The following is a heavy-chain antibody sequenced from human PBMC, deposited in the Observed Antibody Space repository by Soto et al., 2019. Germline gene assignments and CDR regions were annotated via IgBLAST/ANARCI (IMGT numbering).Heavy chain of an antibody. D-gene: IGHD3-10*01. CDR3: ARHFVAVVIKGWGY. Sequence: SETLSLTCTVSGGSISNYYWDWLRQPPGKGLEWIGTTYYNGNAYYNPSLKSRVSMSVDTSKNQFSLKLVSVTAADTAVYYCARHFVAVVIKGWGYWGQGTLVTVSS. V-gene: IGHV4-39*01. CDR2: TYYNGNA. CDR1: GGSISNYY. J-gene: IGHJ4*02.